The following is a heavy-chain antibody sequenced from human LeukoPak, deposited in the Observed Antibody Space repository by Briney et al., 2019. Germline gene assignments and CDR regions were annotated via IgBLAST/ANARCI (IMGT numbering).Heavy chain of an antibody. J-gene: IGHJ4*02. Sequence: PGGSLRLSCAASGFTVSSNYMSWVRQAPGKGLEWVSVIYSGGSTYYADSVKGRFTISRDNSKNTLYLQMNSLRAEDTAVYYCARGYSYGYSLSNYWGQGTLVTVSS. V-gene: IGHV3-66*02. CDR2: IYSGGST. D-gene: IGHD5-18*01. CDR1: GFTVSSNY. CDR3: ARGYSYGYSLSNY.